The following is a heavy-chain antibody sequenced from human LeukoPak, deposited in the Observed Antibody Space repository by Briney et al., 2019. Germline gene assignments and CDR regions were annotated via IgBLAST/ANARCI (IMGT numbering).Heavy chain of an antibody. J-gene: IGHJ5*02. CDR2: INTNTGNP. CDR3: ARLAAASPRNWFDP. CDR1: GYTFTSYA. V-gene: IGHV7-4-1*02. D-gene: IGHD6-13*01. Sequence: ASVEVSCKASGYTFTSYAMNWVRQAPGQGLEWMGWINTNTGNPTYAQGFTGRFVFSLDTSVSTAYLQISSLKAEDTAVYYCARLAAASPRNWFDPWGQGTLVTVSS.